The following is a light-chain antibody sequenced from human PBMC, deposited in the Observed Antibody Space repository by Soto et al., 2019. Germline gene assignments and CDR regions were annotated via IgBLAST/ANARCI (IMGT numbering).Light chain of an antibody. J-gene: IGLJ2*01. CDR3: RSYTSSSTLGVV. CDR2: EVS. V-gene: IGLV2-14*01. Sequence: QSVLTQPASVSGSPGQSITISCTGTSSDVGGYNYVSWYQQHPGKAPKLMIYEVSNRPSGVSNRFSGSKSGNTASLTISGLQAEDEADYYCRSYTSSSTLGVVFGGGTKLTVL. CDR1: SSDVGGYNY.